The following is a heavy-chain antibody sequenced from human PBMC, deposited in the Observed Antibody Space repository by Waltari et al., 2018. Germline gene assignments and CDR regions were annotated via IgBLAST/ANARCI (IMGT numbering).Heavy chain of an antibody. J-gene: IGHJ4*02. CDR2: LYYSGST. CDR3: AIAMTTVDY. Sequence: QLQLQESGPGLVKPSETLSLTCTVSGGSISSSSYYWGWIRQPPGKGLEWIGSLYYSGSTYYNPALKSRVTISVDTSKNQFALKLSSVTAADTAVYYCAIAMTTVDYWGQGTLVTVSS. CDR1: GGSISSSSYY. V-gene: IGHV4-39*01. D-gene: IGHD2-2*01.